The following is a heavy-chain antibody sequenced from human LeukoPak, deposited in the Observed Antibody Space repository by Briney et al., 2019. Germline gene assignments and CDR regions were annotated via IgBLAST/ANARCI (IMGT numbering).Heavy chain of an antibody. CDR2: IYDSGST. V-gene: IGHV4-39*01. J-gene: IGHJ3*02. D-gene: IGHD1-26*01. Sequence: SETLSLTCTVSGGSLSSSSYYWGWLRQPPGRGREWIGSIYDSGSTYYNSSLKRRVTISVDTYKNQFSLKLSSVTAADTAVYYCARQASGSYSYDACDIWGQGTMVTVS. CDR3: ARQASGSYSYDACDI. CDR1: GGSLSSSSYY.